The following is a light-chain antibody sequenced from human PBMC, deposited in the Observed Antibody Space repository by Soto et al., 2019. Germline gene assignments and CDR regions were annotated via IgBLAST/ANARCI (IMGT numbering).Light chain of an antibody. CDR2: YXS. V-gene: IGKV1-33*01. J-gene: IGKJ3*01. Sequence: IQVAHSRSSVCASVGDRVPITCRAIHGISRYLAWYQQKPGQAPKLXSAYXSNLETGVPSRFSGSGSATDFTFTISCMQPEEIATYYSQQYDNITSTVGPGTMVEIK. CDR3: QQYDNITST. CDR1: HGISRY.